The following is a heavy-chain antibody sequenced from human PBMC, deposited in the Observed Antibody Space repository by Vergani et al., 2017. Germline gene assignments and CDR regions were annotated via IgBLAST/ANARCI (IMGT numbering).Heavy chain of an antibody. V-gene: IGHV3-23*04. CDR1: GFTFSSYA. J-gene: IGHJ4*02. CDR2: ISGSGGSK. D-gene: IGHD2/OR15-2a*01. Sequence: VQLVESGGGVVQPGGSLRLSCAASGFTFSSYAMSWVRQAPGKGLEWVSAISGSGGSKYYADSVKGRFTISRDNAKNSVYLQMNSLRGEDTAVYYCASHEYGGDAYWGQGTLVTVSS. CDR3: ASHEYGGDAY.